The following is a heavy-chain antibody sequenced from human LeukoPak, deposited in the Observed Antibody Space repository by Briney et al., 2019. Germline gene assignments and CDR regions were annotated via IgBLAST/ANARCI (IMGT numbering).Heavy chain of an antibody. D-gene: IGHD5-24*01. CDR1: GFTFSSYS. V-gene: IGHV3-21*01. CDR3: ARGRGGSGREAYNVDY. Sequence: GGSLRLSCTASGFTFSSYSMNWVRQAPGKGLEWVSCITNSTSYIYYADSVKGRFTISRDNAESSLFLQMNSLRDEDTAVYYCARGRGGSGREAYNVDYWGQGTLVTVSS. J-gene: IGHJ4*02. CDR2: ITNSTSYI.